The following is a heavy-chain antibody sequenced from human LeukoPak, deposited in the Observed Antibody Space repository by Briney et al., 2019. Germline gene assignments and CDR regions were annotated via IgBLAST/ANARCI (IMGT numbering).Heavy chain of an antibody. V-gene: IGHV5-51*01. D-gene: IGHD6-19*01. CDR1: GYRFTSYW. Sequence: GEPLNISCKGSGYRFTSYWIGWVRQMSGKGLELMGIIYPGDSDTRYSPSFQGQVTISADKSISTAYLQWSSLKASDTAMYYCARLAASLYSSGWFDAYFDSWGQGNLVTVSS. CDR2: IYPGDSDT. J-gene: IGHJ4*02. CDR3: ARLAASLYSSGWFDAYFDS.